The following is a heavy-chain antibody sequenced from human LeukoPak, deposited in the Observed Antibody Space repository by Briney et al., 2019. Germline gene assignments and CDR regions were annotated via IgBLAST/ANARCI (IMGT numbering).Heavy chain of an antibody. Sequence: ASVKVSFTASGGTFSSYAISWVRQAPGQGLEWMGGIIPIFGTANYAQKFQGRVTITADESTSTAYMELSSLRSEDTAVYYCARGLGGQWELLSFDYWGQGTLVTVSS. CDR3: ARGLGGQWELLSFDY. J-gene: IGHJ4*02. CDR1: GGTFSSYA. CDR2: IIPIFGTA. V-gene: IGHV1-69*13. D-gene: IGHD1-26*01.